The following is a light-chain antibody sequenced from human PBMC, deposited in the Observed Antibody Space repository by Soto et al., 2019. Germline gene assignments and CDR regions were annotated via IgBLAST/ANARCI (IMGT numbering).Light chain of an antibody. V-gene: IGKV3-15*01. CDR3: QQCRNWLLT. CDR1: QNVNNN. J-gene: IGKJ4*01. CDR2: DAS. Sequence: EIVMTQSPATLSVSPGEGATLSCTASQNVNNNLAWYQQRPGQPPRLLIYDASTRTTGISARFSGSGYGTEFTLTISRLQSEDFAVYFCQQCRNWLLTFGGGTKVEIK.